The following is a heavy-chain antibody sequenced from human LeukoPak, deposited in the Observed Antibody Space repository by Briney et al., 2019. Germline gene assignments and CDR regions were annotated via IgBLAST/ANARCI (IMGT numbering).Heavy chain of an antibody. V-gene: IGHV3-64*01. CDR1: GFTFNTYA. CDR3: ARGVHHDYGDH. CDR2: ISSNGGST. J-gene: IGHJ4*02. Sequence: GGSLRLSCVASGFTFNTYAMHWVRQAPGKGLEYVSAISSNGGSTYYANSVKGRFTISRDNSKNTLYLQMGSLRDEDVAVYYCARGVHHDYGDHWGQGTLVAVSS.